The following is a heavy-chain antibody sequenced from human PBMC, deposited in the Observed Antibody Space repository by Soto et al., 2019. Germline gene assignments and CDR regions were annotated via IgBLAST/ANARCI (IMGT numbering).Heavy chain of an antibody. CDR1: GFTFRDHY. Sequence: QVHLVESGGGLVKPGGSLRLSCAASGFTFRDHYMTWIRQAPGKGLDWVAKISGSGTTIFYADSVEGRFTVSRDNAKNSVYLQMDSLRAEDTAVYYCASDPFYYASGYWGQGTLVTVSS. CDR2: ISGSGTTI. J-gene: IGHJ4*02. V-gene: IGHV3-11*01. CDR3: ASDPFYYASGY. D-gene: IGHD3-10*01.